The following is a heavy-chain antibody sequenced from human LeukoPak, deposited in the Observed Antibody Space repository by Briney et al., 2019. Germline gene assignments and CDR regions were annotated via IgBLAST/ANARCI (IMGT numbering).Heavy chain of an antibody. V-gene: IGHV3-23*01. D-gene: IGHD1-26*01. CDR2: ISGSGGST. CDR1: GFTFSSYA. J-gene: IGHJ4*02. CDR3: AKDPYSGSYFDY. Sequence: GGSLRLSCAASGFTFSSYAMSWVRQAPGKGLEWVSAISGSGGSTYYADSVKGRFIISRDNSKNTLYLQMNSLRAEDTAVYYCAKDPYSGSYFDYCGQGTLVTVSS.